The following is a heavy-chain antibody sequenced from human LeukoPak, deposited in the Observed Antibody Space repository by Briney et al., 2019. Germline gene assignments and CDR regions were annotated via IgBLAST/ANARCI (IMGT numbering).Heavy chain of an antibody. CDR3: AKERDDFWSGSVH. Sequence: GGSLRLSCAASGFTFSTYGMHWVRQAPGKGLEWVALIWYDGSKKYYADSVKGRFTISRDNSKNTLYLQMNSLRAEDTAVYYCAKERDDFWSGSVHWGQGTLVTVSS. CDR1: GFTFSTYG. D-gene: IGHD3-3*01. CDR2: IWYDGSKK. V-gene: IGHV3-33*06. J-gene: IGHJ4*02.